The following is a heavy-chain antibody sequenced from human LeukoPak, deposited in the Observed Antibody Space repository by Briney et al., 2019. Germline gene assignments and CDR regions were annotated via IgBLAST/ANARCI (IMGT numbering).Heavy chain of an antibody. CDR3: AGCSGGSCYSRGKYGVDV. D-gene: IGHD2-15*01. Sequence: GGSLRLSCAASGLIFSGSWMNWVRQAPGKGLECVSFISTSGDFTYYAASVKGRFTVSRDNSKNTLYLQMNSLRADDTAVYYCAGCSGGSCYSRGKYGVDVWGQGTTVIVSS. CDR1: GLIFSGSW. V-gene: IGHV3-23*01. CDR2: ISTSGDFT. J-gene: IGHJ6*02.